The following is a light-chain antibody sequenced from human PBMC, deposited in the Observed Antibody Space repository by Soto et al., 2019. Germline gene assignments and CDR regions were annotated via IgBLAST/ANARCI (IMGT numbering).Light chain of an antibody. V-gene: IGLV2-11*01. Sequence: ALTHPRSVSGSPGQSVTISCTGTSSDVGGYNYVSWYLQHPGKAPKVMIYDVSKRPSGVPDRFSGSKSGNTASLTISGLQSEDEADYYCCSFAGNYIYVFGTGTKVTVL. J-gene: IGLJ1*01. CDR1: SSDVGGYNY. CDR2: DVS. CDR3: CSFAGNYIYV.